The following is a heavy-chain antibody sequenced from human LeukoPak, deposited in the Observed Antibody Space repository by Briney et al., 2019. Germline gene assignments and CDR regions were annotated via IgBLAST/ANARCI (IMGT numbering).Heavy chain of an antibody. Sequence: PSETLSLTCAVSGDSISSAYYWGWIRQPPGKGLELSGSIYHNGDTYYTPSLKSRVTMSVDTSKNQFSLMLRSVPAADTAIYYCARHRSGWYAPVQHWGQGTLVTVSS. CDR3: ARHRSGWYAPVQH. D-gene: IGHD6-19*01. J-gene: IGHJ1*01. CDR2: IYHNGDT. V-gene: IGHV4-38-2*01. CDR1: GDSISSAYY.